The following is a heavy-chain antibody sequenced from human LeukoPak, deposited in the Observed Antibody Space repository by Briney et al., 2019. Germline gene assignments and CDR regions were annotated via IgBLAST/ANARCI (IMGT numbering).Heavy chain of an antibody. Sequence: SETLSLTCTVSAAPITGYYWSWIRQPPGKGLEWIGYIYYSGSTNYNPSLKSRVAISVDTSKNQVSLRLSSVTAADTAVYYCARGGSIVGATPHDAFDIWGQGTVVTVS. J-gene: IGHJ3*02. V-gene: IGHV4-59*01. CDR2: IYYSGST. CDR1: AAPITGYY. CDR3: ARGGSIVGATPHDAFDI. D-gene: IGHD1-26*01.